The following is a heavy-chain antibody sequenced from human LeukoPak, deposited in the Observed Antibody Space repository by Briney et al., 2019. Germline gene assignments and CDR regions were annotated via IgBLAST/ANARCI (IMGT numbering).Heavy chain of an antibody. CDR3: ASSSGSYGGGYYFDY. J-gene: IGHJ4*02. CDR2: IIPIFGTA. V-gene: IGHV1-69*05. Sequence: SVKVSCKASGGTFSSYAISWVRQAPGQGLEWMGRIIPIFGTANYAQKFQGRVTITTDESTRTAYMELSSLRSEDTAVYYCASSSGSYGGGYYFDYWGQGTLVTVSS. CDR1: GGTFSSYA. D-gene: IGHD1-26*01.